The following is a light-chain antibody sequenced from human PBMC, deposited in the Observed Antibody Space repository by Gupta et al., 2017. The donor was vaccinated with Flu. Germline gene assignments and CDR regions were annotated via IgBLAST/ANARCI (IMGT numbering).Light chain of an antibody. Sequence: PSSLSASVGDRVTITCRASQSINTYLNWYQQKPGKAPKLLIYAASSLQSGVPSRFSGSRSGTDFTLTISSLQRDDFATYYCQQSYSAPVQFGQGTKLEI. CDR3: QQSYSAPVQ. J-gene: IGKJ2*01. V-gene: IGKV1-39*01. CDR2: AAS. CDR1: QSINTY.